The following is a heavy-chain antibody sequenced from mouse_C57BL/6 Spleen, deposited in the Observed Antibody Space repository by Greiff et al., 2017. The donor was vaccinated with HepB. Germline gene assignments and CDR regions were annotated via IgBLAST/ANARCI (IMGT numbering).Heavy chain of an antibody. Sequence: EVQLVESGPELVKPGASVKIPCKASGYTFTDYNMDWVKQSHGKSLEWIGDINPNNGGTIYNQKFKGKATLTVDKSSSTAYMELRSLTSEDTAVYYCAREVYYKGYFDVWGTGTTVTVSS. CDR1: GYTFTDYN. D-gene: IGHD2-1*01. V-gene: IGHV1-18*01. CDR3: AREVYYKGYFDV. J-gene: IGHJ1*03. CDR2: INPNNGGT.